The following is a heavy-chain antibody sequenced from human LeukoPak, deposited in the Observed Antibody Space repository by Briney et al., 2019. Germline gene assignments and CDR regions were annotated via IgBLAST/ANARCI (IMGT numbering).Heavy chain of an antibody. CDR1: GGTFSSYA. V-gene: IGHV1-69*13. D-gene: IGHD2-2*01. J-gene: IGHJ3*02. CDR3: ARGGDCSSTSCYAFDI. Sequence: GASVKVSCKASGGTFSSYAISWVRQAPGQGLEWMGGIIPILGTANYAQKFQGRVTITADESTSTAYMELSSLRSEDTAVYYCARGGDCSSTSCYAFDIWGQGTMVTVSS. CDR2: IIPILGTA.